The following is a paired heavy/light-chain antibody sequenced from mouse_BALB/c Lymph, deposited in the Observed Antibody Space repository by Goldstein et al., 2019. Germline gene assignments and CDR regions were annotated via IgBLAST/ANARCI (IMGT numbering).Heavy chain of an antibody. D-gene: IGHD1-1*01. CDR1: GYTFTSYV. V-gene: IGHV1-14*01. Sequence: EVQLQQSGPELVKPGASVKMSCKASGYTFTSYVMHWVKQKPGQGLEWIGYINPYNDGTKYNEKFKGKATLTSDKSSSTAYMELSSLTSEDSAVYYCARRDYYGSSYSPFDYWGQGTTLTVSS. CDR2: INPYNDGT. J-gene: IGHJ2*01. CDR3: ARRDYYGSSYSPFDY.
Light chain of an antibody. J-gene: IGKJ4*01. CDR3: QQYHSYPFT. Sequence: QIVLTQSPAILSASPGEKVTMTCSASSSVSYMYRYQQKPGSSPKPWIYGTSNLASGVPARFSGSGSGTSYSLTISSMEAEDAATYYCQQYHSYPFTFGSGTKLEIK. V-gene: IGKV4-61*01. CDR2: GTS. CDR1: SSVSY.